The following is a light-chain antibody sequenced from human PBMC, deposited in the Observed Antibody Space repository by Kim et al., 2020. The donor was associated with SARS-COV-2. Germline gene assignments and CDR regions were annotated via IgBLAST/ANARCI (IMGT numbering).Light chain of an antibody. CDR1: QSISSW. CDR2: KAS. V-gene: IGKV1-5*03. CDR3: QQYNSSPWT. Sequence: DIQMTQSPSTLSASVGDRVTITCRASQSISSWLAWYQQKPGKAPKLLIYKASSLESGVPSRFSGSGSGTEFTLTISSLQPDDFATYYYQQYNSSPWTFGQGTKVDIK. J-gene: IGKJ1*01.